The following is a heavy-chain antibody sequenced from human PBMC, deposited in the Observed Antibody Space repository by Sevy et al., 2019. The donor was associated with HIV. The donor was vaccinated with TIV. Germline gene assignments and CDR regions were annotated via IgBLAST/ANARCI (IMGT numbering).Heavy chain of an antibody. CDR2: LSFGCGEI. D-gene: IGHD2-8*01. CDR3: AREGCTKPHDY. J-gene: IGHJ4*02. CDR1: GFTFSKYS. V-gene: IGHV3-23*01. Sequence: GGSLRLSCAASGFTFSKYSMSWVRQPPGKGLGWVSILSFGCGEINHADSVKGRFTISRDNSKNSLYLQMNNLRAEDTAVYYCAREGCTKPHDYWGQGTLVTVSS.